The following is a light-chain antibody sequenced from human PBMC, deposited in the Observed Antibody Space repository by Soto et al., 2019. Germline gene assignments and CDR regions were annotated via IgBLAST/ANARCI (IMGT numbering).Light chain of an antibody. V-gene: IGKV1-33*01. Sequence: DIQMTQSPSSLSASVGDRVTITCQASQDISNYLNWYQQKPGKAPKLLIYDASNLETGVPSRFSGSGSGTDFTFTISSLQPEDIATYYCQQYDTIPPPSTFGQGTKLEI. CDR3: QQYDTIPPPST. J-gene: IGKJ2*01. CDR1: QDISNY. CDR2: DAS.